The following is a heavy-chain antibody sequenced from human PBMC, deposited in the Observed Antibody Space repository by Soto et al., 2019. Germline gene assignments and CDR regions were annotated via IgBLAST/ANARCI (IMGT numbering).Heavy chain of an antibody. Sequence: AAPVKVSCKASGYTFTSSYMHWVRQAPGQGLEWMGIINPSGGITSYAQKFQGRVTMTRDTSTSTVYMELSSLRSEDTYVYYCATALRGTRFSYYYYYDMDVLDQVPRGAVCS. CDR1: GYTFTSSY. J-gene: IGHJ6*02. D-gene: IGHD1-7*01. CDR3: ATALRGTRFSYYYYYDMDV. V-gene: IGHV1-46*01. CDR2: INPSGGIT.